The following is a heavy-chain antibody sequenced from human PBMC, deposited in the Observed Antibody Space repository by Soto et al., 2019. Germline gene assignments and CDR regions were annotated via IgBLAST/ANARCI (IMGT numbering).Heavy chain of an antibody. J-gene: IGHJ4*02. CDR1: GFTFSSYS. CDR2: SSSSSRTI. Sequence: VQLVESGGGLVQPGGSLRLSCAASGFTFSSYSLNWVRQAPGKGLEWVSYSSSSSRTIYYADSVKGRFTISRDNAKNALYLQINSGRAEDSAVYYCARSSPPIDYWGQGTLVTVSS. CDR3: ARSSPPIDY. V-gene: IGHV3-48*01.